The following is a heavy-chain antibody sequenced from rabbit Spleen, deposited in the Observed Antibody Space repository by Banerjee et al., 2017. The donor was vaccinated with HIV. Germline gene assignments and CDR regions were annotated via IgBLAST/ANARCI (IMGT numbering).Heavy chain of an antibody. D-gene: IGHD1-1*01. CDR1: GFSFSAYNY. CDR3: ARDLVAVIGWNFHF. CDR2: VNIVTGKS. V-gene: IGHV1S45*01. Sequence: QEQLVESGGGLVQPEGSLTLTCTASGFSFSAYNYMCWVRQAPGKGLEWIACVNIVTGKSVYARWAKGRFTLSRASSTTVTLQMTSLTAADTATYFCARDLVAVIGWNFHFWGQGTLVTVS. J-gene: IGHJ6*01.